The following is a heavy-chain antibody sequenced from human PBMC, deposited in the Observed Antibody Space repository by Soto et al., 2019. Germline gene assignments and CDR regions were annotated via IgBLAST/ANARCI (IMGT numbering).Heavy chain of an antibody. CDR1: GFTFSSYL. CDR2: IKQDGSEK. CDR3: ARVLGYSSSWYSGHYYYYGMDV. Sequence: GGSLRLSCAASGFTFSSYLMSWVRQAPGKGLEWVANIKQDGSEKYYVDSVKGRFTISRDNAKNSLYLQMNSLRAEDTAVYYCARVLGYSSSWYSGHYYYYGMDVWGQGTTVTVSS. V-gene: IGHV3-7*03. J-gene: IGHJ6*02. D-gene: IGHD6-13*01.